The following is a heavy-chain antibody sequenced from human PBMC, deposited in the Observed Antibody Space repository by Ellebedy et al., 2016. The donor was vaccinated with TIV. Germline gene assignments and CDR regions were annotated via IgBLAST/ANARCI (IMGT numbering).Heavy chain of an antibody. CDR1: GFTFSSYA. CDR2: ISGNGGST. CDR3: ARDRDGYNYNYYYYGMDV. V-gene: IGHV3-23*01. Sequence: GESLKISXAASGFTFSSYAMSWVRQAPGKGLEWVSAISGNGGSTYYADSVKGRFTISRDNSKNTLYLQMNSLRAEDTAVYYCARDRDGYNYNYYYYGMDVWGQGTTVTVSS. D-gene: IGHD5-24*01. J-gene: IGHJ6*02.